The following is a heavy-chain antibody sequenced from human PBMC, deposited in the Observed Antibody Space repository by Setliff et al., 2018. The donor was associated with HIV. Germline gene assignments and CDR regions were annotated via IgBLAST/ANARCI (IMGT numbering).Heavy chain of an antibody. Sequence: ASVKVSCKASGYTFTSYAMNWVRQAPGQGLEWMGWINTNTGNPTYAQGFTGRFVFSLDTSVSTAYLQISSLKAEDTAVYYCARERITMVRGARTINWFDPWGQGTPVTV. J-gene: IGHJ5*02. CDR3: ARERITMVRGARTINWFDP. V-gene: IGHV7-4-1*02. CDR1: GYTFTSYA. CDR2: INTNTGNP. D-gene: IGHD3-10*01.